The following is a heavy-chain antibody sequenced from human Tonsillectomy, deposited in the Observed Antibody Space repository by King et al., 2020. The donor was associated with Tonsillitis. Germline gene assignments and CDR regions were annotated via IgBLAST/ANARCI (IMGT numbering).Heavy chain of an antibody. CDR1: GFTFSSYS. J-gene: IGHJ4*02. V-gene: IGHV3-48*01. CDR2: ISYNSNTI. Sequence: VQLVESGGGLVQPGGSLRLSCAASGFTFSSYSMNWVRQAPGKGLEWVSYISYNSNTIYYADSVKGRFTISRDNAKNSLYLQMNSLRADDTAVYYCSGVSYHSGDDYWGQGTLVTVSS. D-gene: IGHD3-16*02. CDR3: SGVSYHSGDDY.